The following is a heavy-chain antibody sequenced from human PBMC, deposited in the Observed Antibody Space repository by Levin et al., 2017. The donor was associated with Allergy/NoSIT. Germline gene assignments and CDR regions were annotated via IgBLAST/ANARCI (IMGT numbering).Heavy chain of an antibody. D-gene: IGHD2-2*01. Sequence: ASVPVSCPSSGSPFPGYYVHWVRQAPGQGLDWMGWIDPFSGDTNYAQKFQGKVTMTRDTMNTAYFELTRLRSDDKAVDYCARFTPTYQLLENHPKEFYYGLDVWGQGTTVIVSS. CDR1: GSPFPGYY. V-gene: IGHV1-2*02. CDR3: ARFTPTYQLLENHPKEFYYGLDV. CDR2: IDPFSGDT. J-gene: IGHJ6*02.